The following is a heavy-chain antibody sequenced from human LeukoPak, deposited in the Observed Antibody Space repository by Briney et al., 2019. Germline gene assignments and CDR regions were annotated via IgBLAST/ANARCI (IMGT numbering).Heavy chain of an antibody. CDR2: ISSSSSYI. J-gene: IGHJ4*02. CDR1: GFTFSSCS. CDR3: ARATDGDYVPY. Sequence: GGSLRLSCAASGFTFSSCSMNWVRQAPGKGLEWVSSISSSSSYINYADSVKGRFTISRDNAKNSLYLQMNSLRAEDTAVYYCARATDGDYVPYWGQGTLVTVSS. V-gene: IGHV3-21*01. D-gene: IGHD4-17*01.